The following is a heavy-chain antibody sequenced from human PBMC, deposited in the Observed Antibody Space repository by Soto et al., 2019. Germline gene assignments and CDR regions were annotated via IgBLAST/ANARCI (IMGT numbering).Heavy chain of an antibody. CDR3: ASIRYFDRTTHYYGMDV. CDR2: IIPVFGSA. D-gene: IGHD3-9*01. V-gene: IGHV1-69*01. CDR1: GGTFRNFA. J-gene: IGHJ6*02. Sequence: QVQLVQSGAEVKKPGSPVKLSCEASGGTFRNFAVSWVRQAPGQGREWMGGIIPVFGSANYAQKFQGRVRITAAESTNTAYLELPSLRSEDTAVYYCASIRYFDRTTHYYGMDVWGQGTTVSVS.